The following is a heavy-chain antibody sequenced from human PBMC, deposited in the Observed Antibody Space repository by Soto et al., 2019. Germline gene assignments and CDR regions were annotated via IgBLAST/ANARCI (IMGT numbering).Heavy chain of an antibody. V-gene: IGHV4-39*01. Sequence: SETLSLTCSVSDDSINSDKYYWGWIRQPPGRGLEWIGSIYYRSNAYYNPSLKSRVTISGDKSQNQFSLKLDSVTAADTAVYYCAGHSLQQSFTYWGQGTQVTVSS. CDR1: DDSINSDKYY. CDR3: AGHSLQQSFTY. J-gene: IGHJ4*02. D-gene: IGHD6-13*01. CDR2: IYYRSNA.